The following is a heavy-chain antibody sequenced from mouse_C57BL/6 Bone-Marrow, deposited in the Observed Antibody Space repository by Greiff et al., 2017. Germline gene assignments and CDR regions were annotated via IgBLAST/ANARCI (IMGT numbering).Heavy chain of an antibody. CDR2: IDPENGDT. V-gene: IGHV14-4*01. D-gene: IGHD1-1*01. J-gene: IGHJ4*01. CDR3: TTNYGSIPYAMDY. Sequence: VQLQQSGAELVRPGASVKLSCTASGFNIKDDYMHWVKQRPEQGLEWIGWIDPENGDTAYASKFQGKATITADTSSNTAYLQLSSLTSEDTAVYYCTTNYGSIPYAMDYWGQGTSVTVSS. CDR1: GFNIKDDY.